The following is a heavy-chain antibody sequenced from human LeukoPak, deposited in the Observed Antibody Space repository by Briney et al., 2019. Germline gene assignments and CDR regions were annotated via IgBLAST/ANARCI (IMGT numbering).Heavy chain of an antibody. Sequence: GGSLRLSCAASGFTFTYAWMSWVRQAPGKGLEWVANIKKDGSENYYVDSVKGRFTISRDNAKNSLYLQMNTLRAEDTAVYYCAKSIQGGTYYSFDYWGQGTLVTVSS. CDR1: GFTFTYAW. J-gene: IGHJ4*02. V-gene: IGHV3-7*01. CDR3: AKSIQGGTYYSFDY. D-gene: IGHD1-26*01. CDR2: IKKDGSEN.